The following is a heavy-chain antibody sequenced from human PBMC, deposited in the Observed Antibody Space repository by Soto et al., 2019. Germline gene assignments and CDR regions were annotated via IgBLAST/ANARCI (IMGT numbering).Heavy chain of an antibody. D-gene: IGHD2-21*02. CDR3: AKGFIVVVTVLRPDDAFDV. V-gene: IGHV3-23*01. J-gene: IGHJ3*01. Sequence: EVQLFESGGGLVQPGGSLILSCAASGFTFGNYGMNWVRQAPGKGLEWVSGISGGGGSTYYADSVKGRFTISRDPSKNTVFLEMNSLRAEDTAVYYCAKGFIVVVTVLRPDDAFDVWGQGTLVTVSS. CDR1: GFTFGNYG. CDR2: ISGGGGST.